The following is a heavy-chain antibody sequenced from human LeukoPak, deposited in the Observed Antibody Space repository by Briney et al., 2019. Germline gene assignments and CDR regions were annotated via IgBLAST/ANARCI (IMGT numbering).Heavy chain of an antibody. CDR2: IYYSGST. Sequence: PSETLSLTCAVSGGSFSSYYWSWIRQPPGKGLEWIGYIYYSGSTNHNPSLKSRVTISIDTSKNQFSLKVSSVTAADTAVYYCARVAAPGTYKTVFDYWGQGTLVTVSS. D-gene: IGHD6-13*01. CDR3: ARVAAPGTYKTVFDY. V-gene: IGHV4-59*01. J-gene: IGHJ4*02. CDR1: GGSFSSYY.